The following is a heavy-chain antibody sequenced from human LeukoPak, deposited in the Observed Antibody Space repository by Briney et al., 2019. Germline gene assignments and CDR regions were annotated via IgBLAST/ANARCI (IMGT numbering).Heavy chain of an antibody. CDR1: GYSFTTFA. CDR2: ISAYNGNT. D-gene: IGHD6-19*01. V-gene: IGHV1-18*01. J-gene: IGHJ3*02. CDR3: ARVKWLDAFDI. Sequence: ASVKVSCKASGYSFTTFAMNWVRQAPGQGLEWMGWISAYNGNTNYAQKLQGRVTMTTDTSTSTAYMELRSLRSDDTAVYYCARVKWLDAFDIWGQGTMVTVSS.